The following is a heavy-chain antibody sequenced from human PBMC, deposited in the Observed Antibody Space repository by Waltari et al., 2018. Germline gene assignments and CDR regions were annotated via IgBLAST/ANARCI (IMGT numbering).Heavy chain of an antibody. CDR2: INHSGTT. J-gene: IGHJ1*01. CDR1: GGSLSGYY. V-gene: IGHV4-34*01. CDR3: ARTLAGCSTTSCYRYFQH. Sequence: QVQLQQWGAGLLKPSETLSLTCAVYGGSLSGYYWDCPRQSPGKGLEWIGEINHSGTTHYNPSLESRVTISVDPSKNQFSLEMNFVTAADTAVYYCARTLAGCSTTSCYRYFQHWGQGTQVSVSS. D-gene: IGHD2-2*02.